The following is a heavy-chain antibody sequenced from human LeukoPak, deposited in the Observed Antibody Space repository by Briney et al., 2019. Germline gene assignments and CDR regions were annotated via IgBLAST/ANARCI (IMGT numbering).Heavy chain of an antibody. V-gene: IGHV4-34*01. J-gene: IGHJ4*02. Sequence: SETVSLTCAVYGGSFSGYYWSWIRQPPGKGLEWIGEINHSGSTNYNPSLKSRVAISVDTSKNQFSLKLSSVTAADTAVYYCARGLWIQLWINWGQGTLVTVSS. D-gene: IGHD5-18*01. CDR1: GGSFSGYY. CDR2: INHSGST. CDR3: ARGLWIQLWIN.